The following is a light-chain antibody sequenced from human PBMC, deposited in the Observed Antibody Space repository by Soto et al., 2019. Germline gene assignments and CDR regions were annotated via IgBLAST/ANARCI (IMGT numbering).Light chain of an antibody. CDR2: DAS. V-gene: IGKV3-15*01. Sequence: EIVMMQSPATLSVSLGERATVSCRASQTVNSNLAWYQQRPGQAPRLLIYDASTRAAGIPARFSGSGSGTEFTLTIRSLQSEDSAVYYCQQYDPWPPKHTFGPGTKLEIK. CDR1: QTVNSN. CDR3: QQYDPWPPKHT. J-gene: IGKJ2*01.